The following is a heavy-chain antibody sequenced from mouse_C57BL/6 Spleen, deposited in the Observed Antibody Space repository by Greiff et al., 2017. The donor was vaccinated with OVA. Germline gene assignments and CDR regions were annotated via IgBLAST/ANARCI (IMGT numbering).Heavy chain of an antibody. V-gene: IGHV1-81*01. Sequence: QVHVKQSGAELARPGASVKLSCKASGYTFTSYGISWVKQRTGQGLEWIGEIYPRSGNTYYNEKFKGKATLTADKSSSTAYMELRSLTSEDSAVYFCAHWDEGYWYFDVWGTGTTVTVSS. CDR2: IYPRSGNT. J-gene: IGHJ1*03. CDR1: GYTFTSYG. D-gene: IGHD4-1*01. CDR3: AHWDEGYWYFDV.